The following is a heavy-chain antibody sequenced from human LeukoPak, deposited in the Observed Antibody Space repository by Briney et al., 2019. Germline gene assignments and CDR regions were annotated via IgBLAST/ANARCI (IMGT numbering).Heavy chain of an antibody. Sequence: SETLSLTCTVSGGSISSSGYYWGWIRQPPGKGLEWIGSVDYTGITSHSPSLKSRVTISVDTSKNQFSLKVSSVSAADTGVYYCARVSRYYDSSGYNDAFDIWGQGTMVTVSS. D-gene: IGHD3-22*01. CDR2: VDYTGIT. CDR3: ARVSRYYDSSGYNDAFDI. J-gene: IGHJ3*02. V-gene: IGHV4-39*01. CDR1: GGSISSSGYY.